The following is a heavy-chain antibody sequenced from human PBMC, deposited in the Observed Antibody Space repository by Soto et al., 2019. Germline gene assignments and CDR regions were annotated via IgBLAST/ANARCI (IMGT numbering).Heavy chain of an antibody. CDR2: ISYDGSNK. J-gene: IGHJ4*02. D-gene: IGHD3-10*01. Sequence: GGSLRLSCAASGFTFSSYGMHWVRQAPGKGLEWVAVISYDGSNKYYADSVKGRFTISRDNSKNTLYLQMNSLRAEDTAVYYCAKVSGYWGQGTLVTVSS. CDR1: GFTFSSYG. CDR3: AKVSGY. V-gene: IGHV3-30*18.